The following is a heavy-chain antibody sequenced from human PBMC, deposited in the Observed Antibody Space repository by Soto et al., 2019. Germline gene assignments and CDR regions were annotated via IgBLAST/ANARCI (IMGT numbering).Heavy chain of an antibody. Sequence: QVQLVQSGAEVKKPGSSVKVSCKASGGTFSSYAINWVRQAPGQGLEWMGGIIPIFATADYAQKFQGRVTITADESTSTAYMELSSPRSEDTAVYYCAQCLLGVNYYYGMDVWGQGTTVTVSS. CDR3: AQCLLGVNYYYGMDV. CDR1: GGTFSSYA. D-gene: IGHD3-16*01. CDR2: IIPIFATA. V-gene: IGHV1-69*12. J-gene: IGHJ6*02.